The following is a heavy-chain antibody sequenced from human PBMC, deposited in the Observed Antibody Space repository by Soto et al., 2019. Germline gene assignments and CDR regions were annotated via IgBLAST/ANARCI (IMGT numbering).Heavy chain of an antibody. CDR2: IIPIFGTA. V-gene: IGHV1-69*01. CDR3: ARGGKNYYDSSGYYYWFDP. J-gene: IGHJ5*02. Sequence: QVQLVQSGAEVKKPGSSVKVSCKASGGTFSSYAISWVRQAPGQGLEWMGGIIPIFGTANYAQKFQGRVTITADDSTSTAYMELSSLRSEDTAVYYCARGGKNYYDSSGYYYWFDPWGQGTLVTVSS. D-gene: IGHD3-22*01. CDR1: GGTFSSYA.